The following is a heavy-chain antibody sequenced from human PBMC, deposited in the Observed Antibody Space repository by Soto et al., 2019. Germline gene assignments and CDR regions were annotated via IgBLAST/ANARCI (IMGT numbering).Heavy chain of an antibody. J-gene: IGHJ4*02. V-gene: IGHV3-23*01. CDR3: AKDQWFYDNVWGSLRYPYYFDL. D-gene: IGHD3-16*01. CDR1: GFTFSSYA. Sequence: GGSLRLSCGGSGFTFSSYAMSWVRQAPGKGLEWVSGVTGSGESAYYADSVKGRFSISRDNSKKTLYLQMESLRAEGTAVYFCAKDQWFYDNVWGSLRYPYYFDLWGQGTLVTVS. CDR2: VTGSGESA.